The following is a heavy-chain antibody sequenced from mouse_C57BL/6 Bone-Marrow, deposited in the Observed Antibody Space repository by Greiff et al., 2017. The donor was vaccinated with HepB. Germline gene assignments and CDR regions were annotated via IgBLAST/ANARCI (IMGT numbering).Heavy chain of an antibody. Sequence: EVKLQESGAELVRPGASVKLSCTASGFNIKDDYMHWVKQRPEQGLEWIGWIDPENGDTEYASKFQGKATITADTSSNTAYLQLSSLTSEDTAVYYCTTGSYYGSKDYWGQGTTLTVSS. CDR1: GFNIKDDY. CDR2: IDPENGDT. D-gene: IGHD1-1*01. V-gene: IGHV14-4*01. CDR3: TTGSYYGSKDY. J-gene: IGHJ2*01.